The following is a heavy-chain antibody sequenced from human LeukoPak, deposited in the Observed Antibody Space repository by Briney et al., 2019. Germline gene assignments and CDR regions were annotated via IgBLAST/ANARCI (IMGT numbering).Heavy chain of an antibody. J-gene: IGHJ4*02. D-gene: IGHD5-12*01. CDR1: GYSFSSYW. Sequence: GESLKISFKGSGYSFSSYWIGWVRQMPGKGLEWMGIIYPGDSDTRYSPSFQGQVTVSADKSISTAYLQWNTLEASDTAMYYCARRQYSGYDFDFWGQGTLVTVSS. V-gene: IGHV5-51*01. CDR3: ARRQYSGYDFDF. CDR2: IYPGDSDT.